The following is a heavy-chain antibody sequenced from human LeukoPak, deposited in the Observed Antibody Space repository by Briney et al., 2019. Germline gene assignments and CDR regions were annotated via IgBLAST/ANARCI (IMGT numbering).Heavy chain of an antibody. CDR1: GFTFRSYA. CDR2: ITDSGGGI. CDR3: ARARGIAAAGTKY. V-gene: IGHV3-23*01. Sequence: GGSLRLSCAVSGFTFRSYAMSWVRQAPGKGLEWVAAITDSGGGIYYADSVKGRFTISRDNSKNTLYLQVNSLRAEDTAVYYCARARGIAAAGTKYWGQGTLVTVSS. J-gene: IGHJ4*02. D-gene: IGHD6-13*01.